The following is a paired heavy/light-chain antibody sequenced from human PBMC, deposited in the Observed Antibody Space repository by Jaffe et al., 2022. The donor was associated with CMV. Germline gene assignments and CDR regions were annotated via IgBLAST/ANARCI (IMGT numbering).Light chain of an antibody. CDR1: SLRSYY. CDR3: NSRDSSGNLLHV. Sequence: SSELTQDPAVSVALGQTVRITCQGDSLRSYYASWYQQKPGQAPVLVIYGKNNRPSGIPDRFSGSSSGNTASLTITGAQAEDEADYYCNSRDSSGNLLHVFGTGTKVTVL. V-gene: IGLV3-19*01. J-gene: IGLJ1*01. CDR2: GKN.
Heavy chain of an antibody. D-gene: IGHD4-17*01. J-gene: IGHJ4*02. CDR1: GGSFSGYY. Sequence: QVQLQQWGAGLLKPSETLSLTCAVYGGSFSGYYWSWIRQPPGKGLEWIGEINHSGSTNYNPSLKSRVTISVDTSKNQFSLKLSSVTAADTAVYYCARYFPSTVVTPNSYFDYWGQGTLVTVSS. CDR2: INHSGST. CDR3: ARYFPSTVVTPNSYFDY. V-gene: IGHV4-34*01.